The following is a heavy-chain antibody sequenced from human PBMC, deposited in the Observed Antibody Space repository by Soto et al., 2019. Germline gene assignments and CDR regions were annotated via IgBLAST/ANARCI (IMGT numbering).Heavy chain of an antibody. CDR1: GYTFTSYG. D-gene: IGHD3-10*01. CDR3: ARDKGDGSQNYYGY. CDR2: ISAYNGNR. V-gene: IGHV1-18*01. J-gene: IGHJ4*02. Sequence: QVQLVQSGAEVKKPGASVKVSCKASGYTFTSYGISWVRQAPGQGLEWMGWISAYNGNRNYAQKLQGRGAITTDTSTSTAYMDLRSLRSEDPAVYYCARDKGDGSQNYYGYWGQGTLVTVSS.